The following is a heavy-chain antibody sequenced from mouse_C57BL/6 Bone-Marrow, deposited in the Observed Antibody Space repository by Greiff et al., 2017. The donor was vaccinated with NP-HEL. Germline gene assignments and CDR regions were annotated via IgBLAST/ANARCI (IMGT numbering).Heavy chain of an antibody. CDR1: GFSLTSYG. J-gene: IGHJ1*03. CDR2: IWSGGST. D-gene: IGHD1-1*02. CDR3: ARNWGSFRYFDV. V-gene: IGHV2-2*01. Sequence: QVQLQQSGPGLVQPSQSLSITCTVSGFSLTSYGVHWVRQSPGKGLEWLGVIWSGGSTDYNAAFISRLSISKDNSKSQVFFKMNSLQADDTAIYYCARNWGSFRYFDVWGTGTTVTVSS.